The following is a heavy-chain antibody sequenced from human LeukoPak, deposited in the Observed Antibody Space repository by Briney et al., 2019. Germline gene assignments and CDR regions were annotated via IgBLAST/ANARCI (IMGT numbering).Heavy chain of an antibody. D-gene: IGHD6-13*01. V-gene: IGHV3-30*02. CDR2: IRNDGSDK. Sequence: GGSLRLSCAASGFTFSNYGMHWVRQAPGKGLEWVAFIRNDGSDKYYADFVKGRFTISRDYSKNTLYLQMNSLRAEDTAVYYCAKDLIGAAVNYFDYWGQGTLVTVSS. J-gene: IGHJ4*02. CDR3: AKDLIGAAVNYFDY. CDR1: GFTFSNYG.